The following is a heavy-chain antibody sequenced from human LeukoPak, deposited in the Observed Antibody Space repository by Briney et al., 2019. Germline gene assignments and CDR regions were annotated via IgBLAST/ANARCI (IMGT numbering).Heavy chain of an antibody. CDR3: ARVGDSSGYYLGAFDY. D-gene: IGHD3-22*01. Sequence: SETLSLTCAAYGGSFSGYYWSWIRQPPGKGLEWIGDINHSGSTNYNPSLKSRVTISLDTSKNQFSLKLSSVTAADTAVYYCARVGDSSGYYLGAFDYWGQGTLVTVSS. J-gene: IGHJ4*02. V-gene: IGHV4-34*01. CDR1: GGSFSGYY. CDR2: INHSGST.